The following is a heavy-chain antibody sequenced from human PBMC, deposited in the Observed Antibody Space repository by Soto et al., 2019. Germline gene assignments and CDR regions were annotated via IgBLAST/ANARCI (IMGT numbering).Heavy chain of an antibody. V-gene: IGHV1-3*01. D-gene: IGHD1-1*01. J-gene: IGHJ6*02. CDR1: GYTFSTYA. CDR2: LNGGTGQT. CDR3: ARGKGMEENYYYYGMDI. Sequence: ASVKVSCKASGYTFSTYAIHWVRQAPGQSLEWMGWLNGGTGQTRYSQRFQDRVTITRDTSASTAYMEVSSLRPEDTAVYYCARGKGMEENYYYYGMDIWGQGTTVTV.